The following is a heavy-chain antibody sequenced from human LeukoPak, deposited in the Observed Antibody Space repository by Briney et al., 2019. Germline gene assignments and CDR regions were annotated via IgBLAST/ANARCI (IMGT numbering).Heavy chain of an antibody. CDR1: GGSISSTTSY. V-gene: IGHV4-39*01. Sequence: SETLSLTCTVSGGSISSTTSYWGWIRQPPGKGLEWIGSIYYSGSTHYNPSLRSRITISLDTCKNQFSLQLRSVTAADTAVYYCARNVSTGYFDYWGQGTLFTVSS. CDR3: ARNVSTGYFDY. D-gene: IGHD3-22*01. J-gene: IGHJ4*02. CDR2: IYYSGST.